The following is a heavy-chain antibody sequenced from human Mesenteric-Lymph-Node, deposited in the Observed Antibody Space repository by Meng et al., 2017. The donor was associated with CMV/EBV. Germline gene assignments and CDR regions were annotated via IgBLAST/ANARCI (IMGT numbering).Heavy chain of an antibody. CDR1: GASVSSNRDA. J-gene: IGHJ4*02. CDR2: TYYRSKWYN. CDR3: ARESPAFDY. V-gene: IGHV6-1*01. Sequence: CASSGASVSSNRDAWNWIRQSPSRGLEWLGRTYYRSKWYNDYAVSVKSRITINPDTSKNQFSLQLNSVTPEDTAVYYCARESPAFDYWGQGTLVTVSS. D-gene: IGHD2-2*01.